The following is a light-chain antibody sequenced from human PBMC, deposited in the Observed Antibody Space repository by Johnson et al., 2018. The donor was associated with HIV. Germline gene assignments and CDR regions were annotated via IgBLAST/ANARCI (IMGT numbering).Light chain of an antibody. V-gene: IGLV1-51*02. Sequence: QSVLTQPPSVSAAPGQKVTISCSGSGSSIGNNYVSWYQQLPGTAPKLLIFENNKRPSGIPARFSGSKSGTSATLGITGLQTGDEADYYCGTWDSGLSAHYVFGTGTRVTVL. CDR2: ENN. CDR1: GSSIGNNY. J-gene: IGLJ1*01. CDR3: GTWDSGLSAHYV.